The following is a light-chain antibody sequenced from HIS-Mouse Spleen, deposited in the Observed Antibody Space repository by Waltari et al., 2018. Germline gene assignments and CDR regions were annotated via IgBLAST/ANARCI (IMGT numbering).Light chain of an antibody. J-gene: IGLJ3*02. Sequence: QSALTQPASVSGSPGQSITISCTGTSSDVGIYNLVSWYQQHPGKAPKLMIYEGSKRPSGVSNRFSGSKSGNTASLTISGLQAEDEADYYCCSYAGSSTTLVFGGGTKLTVL. CDR3: CSYAGSSTTLV. V-gene: IGLV2-23*01. CDR1: SSDVGIYNL. CDR2: EGS.